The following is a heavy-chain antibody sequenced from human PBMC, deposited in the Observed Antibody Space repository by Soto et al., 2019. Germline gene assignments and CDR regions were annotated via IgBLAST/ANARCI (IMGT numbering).Heavy chain of an antibody. CDR3: ARASRAYGGCDY. D-gene: IGHD4-17*01. CDR2: ISGYNDDR. J-gene: IGHJ4*02. V-gene: IGHV1-18*01. Sequence: GASVKVSCKASGYPFTTYGISWVRQAPGQGPEWMGWISGYNDDRNYAQKFQGRVTMTIDTSTSTAYMDLRSLRPDDSAVYYCARASRAYGGCDYWGQGTLVTVSS. CDR1: GYPFTTYG.